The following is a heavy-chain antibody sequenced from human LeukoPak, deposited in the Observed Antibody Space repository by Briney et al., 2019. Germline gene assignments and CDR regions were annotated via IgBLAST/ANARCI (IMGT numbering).Heavy chain of an antibody. CDR2: ISGSGGST. V-gene: IGHV3-23*01. J-gene: IGHJ3*02. D-gene: IGHD3-10*01. CDR3: AKDLWWFGEYDAFDI. CDR1: GFTFSSYG. Sequence: PGGTLRLSCAASGFTFSSYGMSWVRQAPGKGLEWVSAISGSGGSTYYADSVKGRFTISRDNSKNTLYLQMNSLRAEDTAVYYCAKDLWWFGEYDAFDIWGQGTMVTVSS.